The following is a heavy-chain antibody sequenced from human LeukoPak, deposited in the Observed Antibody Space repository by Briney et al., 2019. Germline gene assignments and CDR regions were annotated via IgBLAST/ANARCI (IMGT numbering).Heavy chain of an antibody. D-gene: IGHD2-2*01. Sequence: TSVKVSCKSSRFTFTHSAMERVRQARGQRLEWTGWIVVGSGNTNYAQKFQERVTITRDMSTSTAYMELSSLRSEDTAVYYCAADVTWELYQLPNWFDPWGQGTLVTVSS. J-gene: IGHJ5*02. CDR1: RFTFTHSA. CDR3: AADVTWELYQLPNWFDP. CDR2: IVVGSGNT. V-gene: IGHV1-58*02.